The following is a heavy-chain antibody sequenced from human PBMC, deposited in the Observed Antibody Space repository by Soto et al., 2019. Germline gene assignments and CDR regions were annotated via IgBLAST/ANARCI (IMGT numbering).Heavy chain of an antibody. CDR3: AKGAMIVVVRRYYFDY. D-gene: IGHD3-22*01. Sequence: EVQLLESGGGLVQPGGSLRLSCAASGFTFSSYAMSWVRQSPGKGLEWVSAISGSGGSTHYADSVKGRFTISRDNSKNTLYLQMNSLRAEDTAVYYCAKGAMIVVVRRYYFDYWGQGTLVTVSS. J-gene: IGHJ4*02. CDR2: ISGSGGST. CDR1: GFTFSSYA. V-gene: IGHV3-23*01.